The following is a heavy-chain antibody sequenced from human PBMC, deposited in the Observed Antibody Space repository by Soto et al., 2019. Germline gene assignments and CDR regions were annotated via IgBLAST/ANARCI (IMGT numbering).Heavy chain of an antibody. CDR1: GFSLCDFF. D-gene: IGHD2-15*01. Sequence: GGALRPSCAASGFSLCDFFLNWVRQGPGKGLEWVSFIDLSGTTTYYRDSVKGRFTIFKDKSMNTVYLQMNSLTVEDAAVYYCTKDRVPDGIYSFDYWGQGALVTVSS. V-gene: IGHV3-23*03. J-gene: IGHJ4*02. CDR2: IDLSGTTT. CDR3: TKDRVPDGIYSFDY.